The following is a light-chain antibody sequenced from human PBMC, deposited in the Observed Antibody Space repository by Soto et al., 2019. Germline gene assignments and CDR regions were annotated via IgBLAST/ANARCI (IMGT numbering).Light chain of an antibody. J-gene: IGLJ2*01. CDR2: DVS. Sequence: QSVLTQPASVSGSPGQSITISCTGTSSDIGTFNYVSWYQQHPGKAPKLMVYDVSNRPSGVSNRFSGSKSGNTASLTISGLQAEDEADYYCSSYISTGTLVIFGGGTKLTVL. V-gene: IGLV2-14*03. CDR3: SSYISTGTLVI. CDR1: SSDIGTFNY.